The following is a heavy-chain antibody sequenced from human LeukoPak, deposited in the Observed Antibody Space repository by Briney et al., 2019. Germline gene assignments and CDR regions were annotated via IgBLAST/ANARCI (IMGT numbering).Heavy chain of an antibody. J-gene: IGHJ6*02. CDR2: INHSGST. CDR1: GGSFSGYY. CDR3: ARDNIVATLPYYYYGMDV. V-gene: IGHV4-34*01. Sequence: SETLSLTCAVYGGSFSGYYWSWIRQPPGKGLEWIGEINHSGSTNYNPSLKSRVTISVDTSKNQFSLKLSSVTAADTAVYYCARDNIVATLPYYYYGMDVWGQGTTVTVSS. D-gene: IGHD5-12*01.